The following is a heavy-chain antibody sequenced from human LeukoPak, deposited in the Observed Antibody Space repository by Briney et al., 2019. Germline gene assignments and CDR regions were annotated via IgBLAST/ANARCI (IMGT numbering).Heavy chain of an antibody. V-gene: IGHV3-21*01. J-gene: IGHJ6*03. D-gene: IGHD1-26*01. Sequence: PGGSLRLSCAASGFTFSSYSMNWVRQAPGKGLEWVSSISSSSSYIYYADSVKGRFTISRDNAKNSLYLQMNSLRAEDTAVYYCARDQLVGVRDYMDVWGKGITVTVSS. CDR1: GFTFSSYS. CDR2: ISSSSSYI. CDR3: ARDQLVGVRDYMDV.